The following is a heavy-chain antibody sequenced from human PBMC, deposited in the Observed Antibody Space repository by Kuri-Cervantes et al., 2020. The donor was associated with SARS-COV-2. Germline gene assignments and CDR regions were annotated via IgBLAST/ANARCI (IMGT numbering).Heavy chain of an antibody. CDR3: AKAPNYYGSGGENY. Sequence: GESLKISCAASGFTFSNAWMSWVRQAPGGGLEWVAGISGGGGGTYYADSVKGRFTISRDNSKSTLYLQMDFLRAEDTAVYYCAKAPNYYGSGGENYWGQGTLVTVSS. V-gene: IGHV3-23*01. CDR2: ISGGGGGT. J-gene: IGHJ4*02. D-gene: IGHD3-10*01. CDR1: GFTFSNAW.